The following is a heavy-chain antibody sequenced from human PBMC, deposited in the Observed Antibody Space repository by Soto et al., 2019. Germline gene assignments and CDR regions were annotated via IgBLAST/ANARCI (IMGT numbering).Heavy chain of an antibody. J-gene: IGHJ6*02. Sequence: GGSLRLSCAASGFTFSSYGMHWVRQAPGKGLEWVAVISYGGSNNYYADSVKGRFTISRDNSKNTLYLQMNSLRAEDTAVYYCAKAYKGTYYDFWSGYYTDDYYYGMDVWGQGTTVTVSS. D-gene: IGHD3-3*01. V-gene: IGHV3-30*18. CDR3: AKAYKGTYYDFWSGYYTDDYYYGMDV. CDR1: GFTFSSYG. CDR2: ISYGGSNN.